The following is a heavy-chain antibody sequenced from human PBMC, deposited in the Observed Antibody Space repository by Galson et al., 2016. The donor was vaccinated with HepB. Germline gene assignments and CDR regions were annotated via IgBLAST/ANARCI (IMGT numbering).Heavy chain of an antibody. CDR3: TREANDAFDI. V-gene: IGHV3-30-3*01. Sequence: SLRLSCAASGFTLSKYHMHWVRQAPGKGLEWVALSFHDEDYTYYPDSVKGRFTISRDNTKGTVYLHMNSLRDEDTAVYYCTREANDAFDIWGQGTMVTGSS. CDR1: GFTLSKYH. J-gene: IGHJ3*02. CDR2: SFHDEDYT.